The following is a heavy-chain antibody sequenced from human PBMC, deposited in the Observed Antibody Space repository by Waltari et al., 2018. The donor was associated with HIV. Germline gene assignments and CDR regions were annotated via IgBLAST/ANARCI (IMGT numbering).Heavy chain of an antibody. Sequence: QVQLQESGPGLVKPSETLSHTCPAPGGSITSYYWSWIRQPPGNGLEWIGYIYYSGSTNYNPSLKSRVTISVDTSKNQFSLNVTSVTAADTAVYYCARGPTRYYFDNWGQGTLVTVSS. D-gene: IGHD2-2*01. V-gene: IGHV4-59*01. J-gene: IGHJ4*02. CDR1: GGSITSYY. CDR3: ARGPTRYYFDN. CDR2: IYYSGST.